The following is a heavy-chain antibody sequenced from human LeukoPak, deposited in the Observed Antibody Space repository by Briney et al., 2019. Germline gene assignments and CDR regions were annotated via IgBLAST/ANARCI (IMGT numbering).Heavy chain of an antibody. CDR2: IYYSGST. CDR1: GGSFSGYY. J-gene: IGHJ4*02. Sequence: SETLSLTCAVYGGSFSGYYCSWIRRPPGKGLEWIGSIYYSGSTYYNPSLKSRVTISVDTSKNQFSLKLSSVTAADTAVYYCARKKWGYFDYWGQGTLVTVSS. V-gene: IGHV4-34*01. D-gene: IGHD1-26*01. CDR3: ARKKWGYFDY.